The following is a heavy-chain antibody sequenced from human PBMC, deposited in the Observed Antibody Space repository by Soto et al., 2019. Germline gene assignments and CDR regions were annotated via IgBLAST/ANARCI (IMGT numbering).Heavy chain of an antibody. D-gene: IGHD2-15*01. Sequence: GGSLRLSCEAFGFTFSSYAMHWVRQAPGKGLEWVAVISYDGSNKYYADSVKGRFTISRDNSKNTLYLQMNSLRAEDTAVYYCARDGYCSGGSCYSVPVFDYWGQGTLVTVS. J-gene: IGHJ4*02. CDR1: GFTFSSYA. V-gene: IGHV3-30-3*01. CDR3: ARDGYCSGGSCYSVPVFDY. CDR2: ISYDGSNK.